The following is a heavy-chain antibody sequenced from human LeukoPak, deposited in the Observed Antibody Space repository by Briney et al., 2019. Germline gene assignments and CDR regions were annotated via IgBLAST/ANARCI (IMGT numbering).Heavy chain of an antibody. CDR3: ARALPVEMATIDY. CDR2: ISGSSSYI. D-gene: IGHD5-24*01. V-gene: IGHV3-21*01. J-gene: IGHJ4*02. Sequence: PGGSLRLSCAASGFTFSSYSMNWVRQAPGKGLEWVSSISGSSSYINYADSVKGRFTISRDNSKNTLYLQMNSLRAEDTAVYYCARALPVEMATIDYWGQGTLVTVSS. CDR1: GFTFSSYS.